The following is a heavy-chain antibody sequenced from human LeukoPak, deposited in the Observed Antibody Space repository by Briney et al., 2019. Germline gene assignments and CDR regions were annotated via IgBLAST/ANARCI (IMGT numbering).Heavy chain of an antibody. V-gene: IGHV1-2*02. Sequence: ASVKVSCKASGYTFTGYYMHWVRQAPGQGLEWMGWINPNSGGTNYAQKFQGRVTMTRDTSTSTVYMELRSLRSGDTALYYCARGGDMRVVGAFDIWGQGTMVTVSS. CDR1: GYTFTGYY. J-gene: IGHJ3*02. CDR3: ARGGDMRVVGAFDI. CDR2: INPNSGGT. D-gene: IGHD3-22*01.